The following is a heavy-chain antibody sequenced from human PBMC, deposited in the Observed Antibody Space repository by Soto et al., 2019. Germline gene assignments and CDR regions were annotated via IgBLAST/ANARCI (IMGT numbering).Heavy chain of an antibody. V-gene: IGHV5-51*01. Sequence: PGESLKISCKGSGDTFTSHWIAWVRQMPGKGLELMGLIYPADSDTRYSPSFEGQVTISVDKSSSTAYLQWSGLKASDTAMYCCVRPQAKELGTIRGAFDIWGQGTKVTVSS. CDR3: VRPQAKELGTIRGAFDI. D-gene: IGHD3-10*01. CDR1: GDTFTSHW. J-gene: IGHJ3*02. CDR2: IYPADSDT.